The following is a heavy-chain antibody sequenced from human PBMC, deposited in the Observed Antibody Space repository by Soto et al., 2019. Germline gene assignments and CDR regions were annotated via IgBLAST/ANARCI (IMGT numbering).Heavy chain of an antibody. Sequence: EVQLLESGGGLVQPGGSLRLSCAASGFTFSSYAMSWVRQAPGKGLEWVSAISGSGGSTYYADSVKGRFTISRDNSMNTLYLQMNSLRAEDTAVYYCAKVGSMVYASFDYWGQGTLVTVSS. CDR1: GFTFSSYA. J-gene: IGHJ4*02. CDR3: AKVGSMVYASFDY. CDR2: ISGSGGST. D-gene: IGHD2-8*01. V-gene: IGHV3-23*01.